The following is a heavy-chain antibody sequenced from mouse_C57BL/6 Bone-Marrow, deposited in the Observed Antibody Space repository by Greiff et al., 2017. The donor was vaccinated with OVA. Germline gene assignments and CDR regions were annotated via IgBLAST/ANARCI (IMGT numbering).Heavy chain of an antibody. V-gene: IGHV2-2*01. CDR2: IWSGGST. CDR3: ASSYYSNSSYAMDY. Sequence: QVQLKESGPGLVQPSQSLSITCTVSGFSLTSYGVHWVRQSPGKGLEWLGVIWSGGSTDYNAAFISGLSISKDNSKSQVFFKMNRLQADDTAIYYCASSYYSNSSYAMDYWGQGTSVTVSS. D-gene: IGHD2-5*01. J-gene: IGHJ4*01. CDR1: GFSLTSYG.